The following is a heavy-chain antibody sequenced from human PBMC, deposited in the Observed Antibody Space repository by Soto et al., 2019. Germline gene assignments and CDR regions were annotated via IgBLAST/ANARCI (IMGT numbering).Heavy chain of an antibody. V-gene: IGHV3-23*01. D-gene: IGHD3-3*01. CDR3: ARDPGGDDFEGWFDS. J-gene: IGHJ5*01. Sequence: EVQLLESGGGLVQPGGSLRLSCAASGFNFRSYAMTWVRQAPGKGLEWVAGTGGSGSSTFYADSVKGRFTVSRDNSKSTLYLQMNSLRVEDTALYYCARDPGGDDFEGWFDSWGQGTLVTVSS. CDR2: TGGSGSST. CDR1: GFNFRSYA.